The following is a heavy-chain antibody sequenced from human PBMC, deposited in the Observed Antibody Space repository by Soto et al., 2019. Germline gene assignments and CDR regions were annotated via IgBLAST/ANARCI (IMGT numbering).Heavy chain of an antibody. CDR2: IIPIFGTA. CDR1: GGTFSSYA. CDR3: ARGTPYGSGSYSDY. J-gene: IGHJ4*02. D-gene: IGHD3-10*01. V-gene: IGHV1-69*01. Sequence: QVQLVQSGAEVKKPGSSVKVSCKASGGTFSSYAISWVRQAPGQGLEWMGGIIPIFGTANYAQKFQGRVTITADESTSTAYMELSSLSSEDTAVYYCARGTPYGSGSYSDYWGQGTLVTVSS.